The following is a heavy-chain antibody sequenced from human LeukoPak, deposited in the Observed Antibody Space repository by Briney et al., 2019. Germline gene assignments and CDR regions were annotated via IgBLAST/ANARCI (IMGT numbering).Heavy chain of an antibody. CDR3: ARDRSIFPWFDY. CDR1: GFTFSSYW. Sequence: GSLRLSCAVSGFTFSSYWMHWVRQAPGKGLVWVSRINTDGRSTSYVDSVKGRFTMSRDNAKNTLYLQMNSLRAEDTAVYYCARDRSIFPWFDYWGQGTLVTVSS. D-gene: IGHD3-3*01. V-gene: IGHV3-74*01. J-gene: IGHJ4*02. CDR2: INTDGRST.